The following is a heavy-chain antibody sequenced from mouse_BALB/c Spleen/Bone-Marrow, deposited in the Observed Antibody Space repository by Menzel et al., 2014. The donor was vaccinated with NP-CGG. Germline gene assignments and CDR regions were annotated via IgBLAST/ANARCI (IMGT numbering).Heavy chain of an antibody. J-gene: IGHJ2*01. CDR2: ISSGSSTI. D-gene: IGHD1-1*01. V-gene: IGHV5-17*02. CDR1: GFTFSSFG. CDR3: ARSGSSSGYFDY. Sequence: DVMLVESGGGLVQPGGSRKLPCAASGFTFSSFGMHWVRQAPEKGLEWVAYISSGSSTICYADTVMGRFTISRDNPKNTLFLQMTSLRSEDAAMYYCARSGSSSGYFDYWGQGTTLTVSS.